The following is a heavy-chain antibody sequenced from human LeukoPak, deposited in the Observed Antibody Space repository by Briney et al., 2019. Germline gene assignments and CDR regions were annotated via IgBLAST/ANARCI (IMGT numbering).Heavy chain of an antibody. Sequence: SVKVSCKASGGTFSSYAISWVRQAPGQGLEWMGRIIPILGIANYAQKFQGRVTITADKSTSTAYMELSSLRSEDTAVYYCARDPGYSSGWYDYWGQGTLVTVFS. V-gene: IGHV1-69*04. D-gene: IGHD6-19*01. J-gene: IGHJ4*02. CDR1: GGTFSSYA. CDR2: IIPILGIA. CDR3: ARDPGYSSGWYDY.